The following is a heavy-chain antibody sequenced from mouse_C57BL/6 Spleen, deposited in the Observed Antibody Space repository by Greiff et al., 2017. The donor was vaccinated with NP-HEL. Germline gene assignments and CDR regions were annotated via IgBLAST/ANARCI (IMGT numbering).Heavy chain of an antibody. Sequence: QVQLQQPGAELVRPGSSVKLSCKASGYTFTSYWMHWVKQRPIQGLEWIGNIDPSDSDTHYNQKFKDKATLTVDKSSSTAYMQLSSLTSEDSAVYYWERGETPYYYAMDYWGQGTSVTVSS. J-gene: IGHJ4*01. CDR3: ERGETPYYYAMDY. CDR2: IDPSDSDT. CDR1: GYTFTSYW. V-gene: IGHV1-52*01.